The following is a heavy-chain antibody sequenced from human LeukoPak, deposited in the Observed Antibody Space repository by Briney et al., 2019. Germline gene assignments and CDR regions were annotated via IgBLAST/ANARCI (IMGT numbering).Heavy chain of an antibody. D-gene: IGHD6-13*01. CDR1: GDSISSGDYY. J-gene: IGHJ4*02. V-gene: IGHV4-31*03. CDR3: ARVREATIAPFFDY. Sequence: SETLSLTCTVSGDSISSGDYYWTWIRQHPGKGLEWIGCIYYSGSTYYNLSLKSRVIISADTSKNHFSLKLTYMTAADTAVYYGARVREATIAPFFDYWGRGILVTVSA. CDR2: IYYSGST.